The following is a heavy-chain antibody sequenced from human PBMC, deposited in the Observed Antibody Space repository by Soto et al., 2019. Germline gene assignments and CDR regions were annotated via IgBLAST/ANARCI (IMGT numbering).Heavy chain of an antibody. CDR3: ARDLMPHDYRNYNWFDP. V-gene: IGHV1-69*06. D-gene: IGHD4-4*01. CDR2: IIPMFGAA. J-gene: IGHJ5*02. CDR1: GGTFSSYA. Sequence: SVKVSCKTSGGTFSSYAISWVRQAPGQGLEWMGGIIPMFGAADYAQKFQGRVTITADKSTSTAYMEVSSLRSEDTALYYCARDLMPHDYRNYNWFDPWGQGTLVTVSS.